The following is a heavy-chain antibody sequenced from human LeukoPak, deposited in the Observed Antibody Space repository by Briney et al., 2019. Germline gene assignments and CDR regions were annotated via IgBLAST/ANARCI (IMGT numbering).Heavy chain of an antibody. Sequence: SETLSLTCAVSGGSISSSSYYWGWIRQPPGKGLEWIGSIYYSGSTYYNPSLKSRVTISVDTSKNQFSLKLSSVTAADTAVYYCARDLGDYVWGSYRIGIYFDYWGQGTLVTVSS. CDR1: GGSISSSSYY. D-gene: IGHD3-16*02. CDR2: IYYSGST. CDR3: ARDLGDYVWGSYRIGIYFDY. V-gene: IGHV4-39*07. J-gene: IGHJ4*02.